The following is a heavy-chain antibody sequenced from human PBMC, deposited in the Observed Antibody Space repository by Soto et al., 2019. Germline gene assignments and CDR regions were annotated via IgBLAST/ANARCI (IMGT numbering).Heavy chain of an antibody. CDR2: IYYSGST. J-gene: IGHJ6*02. CDR1: GGSISSSSYY. Sequence: SETLSLTCTVSGGSISSSSYYWGWIRQPPGKGLEWIGSIYYSGSTYYNPSLKSRVTISVDTSKNKFSLKLSSVTAADTAVYYCARQTYDYVWGRTGLRGYGMDVWGQGTTVTVSS. D-gene: IGHD3-16*01. V-gene: IGHV4-39*01. CDR3: ARQTYDYVWGRTGLRGYGMDV.